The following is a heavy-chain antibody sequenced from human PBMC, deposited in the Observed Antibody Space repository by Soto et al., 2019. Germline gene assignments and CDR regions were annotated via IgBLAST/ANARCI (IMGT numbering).Heavy chain of an antibody. CDR2: ISWNSGSI. J-gene: IGHJ3*02. V-gene: IGHV3-9*01. Sequence: LRLSCAASGFTFDDYAMHCFGQAPGKGLEWVSGISWNSGSIGYADSVEGRFTISRDNAKNSLYLQMNSLRAEDTALYYCAKDHPMTPDAFDIWGQGTMVTVSS. CDR1: GFTFDDYA. CDR3: AKDHPMTPDAFDI.